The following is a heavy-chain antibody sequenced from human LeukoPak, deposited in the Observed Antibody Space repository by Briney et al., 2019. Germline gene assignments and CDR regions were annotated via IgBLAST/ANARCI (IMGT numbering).Heavy chain of an antibody. CDR1: GFSLSTSGVG. D-gene: IGHD3-3*01. CDR3: ARQHSFGMVIPYYFDY. V-gene: IGHV2-5*01. J-gene: IGHJ4*02. Sequence: ESGPTLVKPTQTLTLTCTFSGFSLSTSGVGVGWIRQPPGKALEWLALIYWNDDKRYSPSLKSRLTITKDTSKNQVVLTMTNMDPVDTATYYCARQHSFGMVIPYYFDYWGQGTLVTVSS. CDR2: IYWNDDK.